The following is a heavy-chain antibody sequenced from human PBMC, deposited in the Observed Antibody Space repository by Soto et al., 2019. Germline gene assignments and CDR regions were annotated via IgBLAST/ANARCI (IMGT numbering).Heavy chain of an antibody. D-gene: IGHD3-22*01. J-gene: IGHJ4*02. V-gene: IGHV4-59*01. CDR3: ALRSMAVVPEY. CDR2: LYYGRSA. CDR1: GDSISSYY. Sequence: QVQLQESGPGLVKPSETLSLTCAVSGDSISSYYCMWIRQPPGKGLESIGYLYYGRSANYNPSLESGVTLSGATATNQCSLTLSSMTAADTAVYYCALRSMAVVPEYWGQGTLVTVSS.